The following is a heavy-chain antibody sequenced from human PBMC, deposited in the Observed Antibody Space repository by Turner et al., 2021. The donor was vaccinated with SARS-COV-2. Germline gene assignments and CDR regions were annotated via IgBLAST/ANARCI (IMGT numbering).Heavy chain of an antibody. J-gene: IGHJ4*02. D-gene: IGHD3-3*01. V-gene: IGHV4-39*01. CDR1: GGSISSSRYY. CDR3: ARSNYDFWSGYYTFYFDY. CDR2: MYYSGST. Sequence: QLQLQESGPGLVKPSETLSLTCTVPGGSISSSRYYWGWIRQPPGKGLEWIGSMYYSGSTYHNPSLKSRVSISVDTSKNQFSLKLSSVTAADTAVYYCARSNYDFWSGYYTFYFDYWGQGTLVTVSS.